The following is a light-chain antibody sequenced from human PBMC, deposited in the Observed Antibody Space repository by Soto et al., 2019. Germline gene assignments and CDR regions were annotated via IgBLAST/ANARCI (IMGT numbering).Light chain of an antibody. CDR1: SGHSSYA. CDR2: LNSDGSH. CDR3: QTWGTGINWV. V-gene: IGLV4-69*01. J-gene: IGLJ3*02. Sequence: QLVLTQSPSASASLGASVKLTCTLSSGHSSYAIAWHQQQPEKGPRYLMKLNSDGSHSNGDGIPDRFSGSSSGAERYLTISSLQSEDEADSDCQTWGTGINWVFGGGNKLTVL.